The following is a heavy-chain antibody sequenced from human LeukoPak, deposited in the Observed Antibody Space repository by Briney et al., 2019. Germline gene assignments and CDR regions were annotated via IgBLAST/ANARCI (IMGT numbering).Heavy chain of an antibody. Sequence: ASVKVSCKASGYTFTSYDINWVRPATGQGLEWMGWMNPNSGNTGYAQKFQGRVTMTRNTSISTAYMELSSLRSEDTAVYYCARGRRGRYYYDSSGRKTAYYFDYWGQGTLVTVSS. CDR2: MNPNSGNT. V-gene: IGHV1-8*01. D-gene: IGHD3-22*01. CDR3: ARGRRGRYYYDSSGRKTAYYFDY. CDR1: GYTFTSYD. J-gene: IGHJ4*02.